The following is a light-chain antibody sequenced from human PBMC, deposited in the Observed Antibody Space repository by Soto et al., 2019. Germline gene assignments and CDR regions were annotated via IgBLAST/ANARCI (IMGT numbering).Light chain of an antibody. V-gene: IGKV3-20*01. CDR2: AAS. CDR3: QQYGSSPLT. CDR1: QSFGSDY. Sequence: EIVLTQSPGTLSLSPGDRATLSCRASQSFGSDYLAWYQQKPGQAPRLLIYAASSRATGIPDRFTGSGSGTDCTLTINRLEPEDVAVYYCQQYGSSPLTLGGGTKVDIK. J-gene: IGKJ4*01.